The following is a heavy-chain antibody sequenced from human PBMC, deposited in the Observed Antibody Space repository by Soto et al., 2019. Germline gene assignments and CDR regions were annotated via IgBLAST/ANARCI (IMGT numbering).Heavy chain of an antibody. Sequence: QVQLVESGGGVVQPGRSLRLSCAASGFTFSSYGMHWVRQAPGKGLEWVAVISYDGSNKYYADSVKGRSTISRDNSKNTLYLQMNSLRAEDTAVYYCAKDQWLGDYWGQGTLVTVSS. CDR1: GFTFSSYG. CDR2: ISYDGSNK. J-gene: IGHJ4*02. V-gene: IGHV3-30*18. CDR3: AKDQWLGDY. D-gene: IGHD6-19*01.